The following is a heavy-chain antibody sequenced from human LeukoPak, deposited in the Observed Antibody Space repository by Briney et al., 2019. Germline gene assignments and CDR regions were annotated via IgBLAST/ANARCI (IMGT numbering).Heavy chain of an antibody. CDR1: GFTFSTYA. CDR2: ISYDGSNK. CDR3: AREVGYCSSSSCYEDY. J-gene: IGHJ4*02. V-gene: IGHV3-30-3*01. D-gene: IGHD2-2*01. Sequence: GGSLRLSCAASGFTFSTYAMHWVRQAPGKGLEWVAVISYDGSNKYYADPVKGRFTISRDNSKNTLFLQMNSLRAEDTAVYYCAREVGYCSSSSCYEDYWGQGTLVTVSS.